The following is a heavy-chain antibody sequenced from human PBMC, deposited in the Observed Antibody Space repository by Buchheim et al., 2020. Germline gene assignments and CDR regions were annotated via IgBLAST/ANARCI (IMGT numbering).Heavy chain of an antibody. J-gene: IGHJ3*02. CDR3: ARHHTYYDSSLDAFDI. Sequence: QLQLQESGPGLVKPSETLSLTCTVSGGSISSSSYYWGWIRQPPGKGLEWIESIYYSGSTYYKPSLKSRVTISGDPRKNQFSLKLSSVTAADTAVYYCARHHTYYDSSLDAFDIWGQGT. CDR1: GGSISSSSYY. V-gene: IGHV4-39*01. D-gene: IGHD3-22*01. CDR2: IYYSGST.